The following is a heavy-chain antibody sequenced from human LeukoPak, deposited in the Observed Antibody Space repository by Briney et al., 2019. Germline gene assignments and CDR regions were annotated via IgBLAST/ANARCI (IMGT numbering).Heavy chain of an antibody. V-gene: IGHV4-59*11. J-gene: IGHJ4*02. D-gene: IGHD1-26*01. Sequence: SETLSLTCTVSGGSISSHYWSWIRQPPGKGLEWIGYIYYSGSTNYNPPLKSRVTISVDTSKNQFSLKLSSVTAADTAVYYCARARGGSYGFDYWGQGTLVTVSS. CDR2: IYYSGST. CDR3: ARARGGSYGFDY. CDR1: GGSISSHY.